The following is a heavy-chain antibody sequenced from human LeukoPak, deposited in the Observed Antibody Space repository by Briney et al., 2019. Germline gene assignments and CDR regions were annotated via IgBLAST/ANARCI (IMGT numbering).Heavy chain of an antibody. CDR2: INHSGST. V-gene: IGHV4-34*01. J-gene: IGHJ4*02. CDR1: GASISSYF. D-gene: IGHD1-26*01. Sequence: SETLSLICSVSGASISSYFWSWIRQPPGKGLEWIGEINHSGSTNYNPSLKSRVTISVDTSKNQFSLKLSSVTAADTAVYYCARKSDSGSLGFDYWGQGTLVTVSS. CDR3: ARKSDSGSLGFDY.